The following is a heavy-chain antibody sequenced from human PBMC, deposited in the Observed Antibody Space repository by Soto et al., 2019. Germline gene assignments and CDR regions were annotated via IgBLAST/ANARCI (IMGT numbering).Heavy chain of an antibody. D-gene: IGHD6-6*01. CDR1: GFTFSSYG. Sequence: VQLVESGGGVVQPGRSLRLSCAASGFTFSSYGMHWVRQAPGKGLEWVAVIWYDGSNKYYADSVKGRFTISRDNSKNTLYLQMNSLRAEDTAVYYCVRGVAARPWVYWGQGTLVTVSS. V-gene: IGHV3-33*01. CDR3: VRGVAARPWVY. CDR2: IWYDGSNK. J-gene: IGHJ4*02.